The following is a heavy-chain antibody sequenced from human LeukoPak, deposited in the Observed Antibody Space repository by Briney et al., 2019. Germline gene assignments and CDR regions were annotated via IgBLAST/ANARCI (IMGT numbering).Heavy chain of an antibody. CDR2: IYHSGST. D-gene: IGHD1-26*01. CDR1: GVSFSGYY. Sequence: NPSETLSLTCAVYGVSFSGYYWSWIRQPPGKGLEWIGEIYHSGSTNYNASLKSRVTISVDTSKNQFSLKVNSVTVADTAVYYCVTSIDLAGWGGFDVWGQGRMVTVSS. J-gene: IGHJ3*01. V-gene: IGHV4-34*01. CDR3: VTSIDLAGWGGFDV.